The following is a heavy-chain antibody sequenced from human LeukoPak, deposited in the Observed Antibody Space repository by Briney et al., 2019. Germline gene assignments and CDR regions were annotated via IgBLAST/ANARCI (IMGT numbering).Heavy chain of an antibody. Sequence: PSETLSLTCAVYGGSFSGYYWSWIRQPPGKGLEWIGEINHSGSTNYNPSLKSRVTISVDTSKNQFSLKLSSVTAADTAVYYCARGRAVPAAIGRTRTRYNWFDPWGQGTLVNVSS. J-gene: IGHJ5*02. CDR1: GGSFSGYY. V-gene: IGHV4-34*01. D-gene: IGHD2-2*01. CDR3: ARGRAVPAAIGRTRTRYNWFDP. CDR2: INHSGST.